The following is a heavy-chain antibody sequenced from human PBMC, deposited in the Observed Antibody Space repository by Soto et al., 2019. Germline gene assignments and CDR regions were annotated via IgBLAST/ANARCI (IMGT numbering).Heavy chain of an antibody. J-gene: IGHJ4*02. CDR2: ISYGGSNK. CDR3: ARGNSGDPHLYFDY. V-gene: IGHV3-30-3*01. D-gene: IGHD1-26*01. CDR1: GFTFSRYA. Sequence: GGSLRLSCAASGFTFSRYAMHWVRQAPGKGLEWVAVISYGGSNKYYADSEKGRFTISRDNSKNTLCLQMKSLRAEDTAVYYCARGNSGDPHLYFDYWGPGTLVTVSS.